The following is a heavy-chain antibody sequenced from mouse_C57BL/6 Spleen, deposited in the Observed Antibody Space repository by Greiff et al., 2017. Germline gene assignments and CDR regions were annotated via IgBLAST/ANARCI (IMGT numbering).Heavy chain of an antibody. CDR3: TVTTVVEEGFAY. Sequence: QVQLQQPGAELVMPGASVKLSCKASGYTFTSYWMHWVKQRPGQGLEWIGEIDPSDSYTNYNQKVKGQTTVTVDKSYSTAYMQLSSLTSEDSAVYYWTVTTVVEEGFAYWGQGTLVTVSA. D-gene: IGHD1-1*01. J-gene: IGHJ3*01. CDR1: GYTFTSYW. CDR2: IDPSDSYT. V-gene: IGHV1-69*01.